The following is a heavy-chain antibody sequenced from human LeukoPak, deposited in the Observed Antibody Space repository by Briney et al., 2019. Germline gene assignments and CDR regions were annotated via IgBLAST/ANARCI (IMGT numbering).Heavy chain of an antibody. CDR3: ARDETYSSGWYSY. Sequence: GGSLRLSCAASGFTFSSYGMHWVRQAPGQGLEWMGRINPNSGGTNYAQKFQGRVTMTRDTSISTAYMELSRLRSDDTAVYYCARDETYSSGWYSYWGQGTLVTVSS. CDR1: GFTFSSYG. J-gene: IGHJ4*02. V-gene: IGHV1-2*06. D-gene: IGHD6-19*01. CDR2: INPNSGGT.